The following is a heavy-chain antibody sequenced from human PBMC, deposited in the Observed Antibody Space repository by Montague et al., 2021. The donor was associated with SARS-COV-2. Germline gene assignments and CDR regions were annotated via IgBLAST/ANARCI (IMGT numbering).Heavy chain of an antibody. CDR3: ARGSSGPDAFDI. V-gene: IGHV4-59*01. CDR2: IYYSGST. CDR1: GGSISSYY. D-gene: IGHD2-8*02. J-gene: IGHJ3*02. Sequence: SETLSLTCTVSGGSISSYYWNWSRQLPGQGLGWIGYIYYSGSTNYNPSLKSRVTITLDTSKNQFSLKLNSVTAADTAVYYCARGSSGPDAFDIWGQGTLVTVSS.